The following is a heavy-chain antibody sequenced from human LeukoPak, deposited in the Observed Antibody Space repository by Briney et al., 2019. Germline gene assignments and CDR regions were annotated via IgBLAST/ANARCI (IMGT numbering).Heavy chain of an antibody. V-gene: IGHV3-73*01. CDR3: TRTSDILTGYTPREDYYYYYHMDV. CDR1: GFTFSGSA. D-gene: IGHD3-9*01. CDR2: IRSKANSYAT. Sequence: PGGSLKLSCAASGFTFSGSAMHWVRQASGKGLEWVGRIRSKANSYATVYAASVKGRFTISRDDSKNTAYLQMNSLKTEDTAVYYCTRTSDILTGYTPREDYYYYYHMDVWGKGTTVTISS. J-gene: IGHJ6*03.